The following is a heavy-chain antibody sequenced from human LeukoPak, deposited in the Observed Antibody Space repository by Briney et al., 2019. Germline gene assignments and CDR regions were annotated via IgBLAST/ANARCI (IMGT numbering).Heavy chain of an antibody. V-gene: IGHV3-23*01. CDR3: AKDEAPYYYDSSGYYCYFHY. D-gene: IGHD3-22*01. J-gene: IGHJ4*02. CDR2: ISGSGGST. Sequence: PGGSLRLSWPASGFTFIGYAMSWVRQAPGKGLEWVSAISGSGGSTYYADSVKGRFTISRDNSKNTLYLQMNSLRAEDTAVYYCAKDEAPYYYDSSGYYCYFHYWGQGTLVTVSS. CDR1: GFTFIGYA.